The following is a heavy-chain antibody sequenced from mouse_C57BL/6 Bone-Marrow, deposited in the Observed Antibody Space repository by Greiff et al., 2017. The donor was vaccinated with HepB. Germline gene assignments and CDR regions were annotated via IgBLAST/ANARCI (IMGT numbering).Heavy chain of an antibody. CDR2: IYPRSGNT. J-gene: IGHJ3*01. CDR1: GYTFTSYG. V-gene: IGHV1-81*01. Sequence: VKLMESGAELARPGASVKLSCKASGYTFTSYGISWVKQRTGQGLEWIGEIYPRSGNTYYNEKFKGKATLTADKSSSTAYMELRSLTSEDSAVYVCARAGVYYDYEGFAYWGQGTLVTVSA. D-gene: IGHD2-4*01. CDR3: ARAGVYYDYEGFAY.